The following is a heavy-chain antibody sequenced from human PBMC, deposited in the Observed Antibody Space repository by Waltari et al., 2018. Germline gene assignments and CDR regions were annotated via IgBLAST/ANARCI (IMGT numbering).Heavy chain of an antibody. CDR3: TRASIFGVALDAFDL. Sequence: QVQLQESGPGLLKPSETLSLTCSVSGGSITRSHYYWGWIRQPPGKGLEWIGSVFYNGDTYYNPSLKSRVTVSVDTSKNQVSLKLSSVTAADTAVYYCTRASIFGVALDAFDLWGQGTMVSVSS. CDR1: GGSITRSHYY. D-gene: IGHD3-3*01. J-gene: IGHJ3*01. CDR2: VFYNGDT. V-gene: IGHV4-39*01.